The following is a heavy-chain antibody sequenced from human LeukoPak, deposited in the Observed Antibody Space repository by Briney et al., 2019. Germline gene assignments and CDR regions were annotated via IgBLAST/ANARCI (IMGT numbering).Heavy chain of an antibody. CDR3: GRVVTSRCFDCVDL. V-gene: IGHV1-69*06. J-gene: IGHJ4*02. CDR1: GGTFSSYA. CDR2: IIPIFGTA. D-gene: IGHD5-12*01. Sequence: SVKVSCKASGGTFSSYAISWVRQAPGQGLEWMGRIIPIFGTANYAQKFQGRVTITADKSTSTAYMELSSLRSEDTAVYYCGRVVTSRCFDCVDLWGQGTRITVSS.